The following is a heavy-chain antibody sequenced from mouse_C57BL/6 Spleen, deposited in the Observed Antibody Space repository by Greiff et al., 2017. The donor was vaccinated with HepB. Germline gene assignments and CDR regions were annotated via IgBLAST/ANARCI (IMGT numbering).Heavy chain of an antibody. CDR1: GYTFTSYG. V-gene: IGHV1-81*01. J-gene: IGHJ1*03. D-gene: IGHD1-1*01. CDR2: IYPRSGNT. CDR3: ARRGSSDWYFDV. Sequence: VQLQQSGAELARPGASVKLSCKASGYTFTSYGISWVKQRTGQGLEWIGEIYPRSGNTYYNEKFKGKATLTADKSSSTAYMGLRSLTSEDSAVYFCARRGSSDWYFDVWGTGTTVTVSS.